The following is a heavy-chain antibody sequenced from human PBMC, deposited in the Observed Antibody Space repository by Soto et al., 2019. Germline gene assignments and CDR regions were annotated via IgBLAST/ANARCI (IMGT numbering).Heavy chain of an antibody. CDR3: ARGAEILTGYYTFDV. V-gene: IGHV3-53*01. D-gene: IGHD3-9*01. Sequence: PGGSLRLSCAASGVTVSNNYITWVRQTPERGLEWVSLIYSGGNTYYTDSVKGRFTISRDNFNNTVYLQMNSLRAEDTAVYYCARGAEILTGYYTFDVWGQGTMVTVSS. CDR1: GVTVSNNY. J-gene: IGHJ3*01. CDR2: IYSGGNT.